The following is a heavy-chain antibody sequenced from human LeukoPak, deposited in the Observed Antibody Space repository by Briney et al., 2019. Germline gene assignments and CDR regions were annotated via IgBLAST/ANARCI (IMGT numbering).Heavy chain of an antibody. V-gene: IGHV3-33*01. J-gene: IGHJ4*02. Sequence: GRSLRLSCAASGFTFSSYGMHWVRQAPGNGLEWVAVIWYDGSNKYYADSVKGRFTISRDNSKNTLYLQMNSLRAEDTAVYYCARDRITMVRGVISPLSYWGQGTLVTVSS. CDR3: ARDRITMVRGVISPLSY. CDR1: GFTFSSYG. CDR2: IWYDGSNK. D-gene: IGHD3-10*01.